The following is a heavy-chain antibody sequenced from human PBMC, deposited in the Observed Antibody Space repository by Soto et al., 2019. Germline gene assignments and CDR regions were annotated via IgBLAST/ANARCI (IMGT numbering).Heavy chain of an antibody. CDR3: ARDLGNFRWGKLPGAADY. V-gene: IGHV1-3*01. Sequence: GASVKVSCKASGYTFTSYAMHWVRQAPGQRLEWMGWINAGNGNTEYSQKFQDRVTITRDTSASTAYMELSSLRSEDTAMYYCARDLGNFRWGKLPGAADYWGQGPLVTVS. D-gene: IGHD7-27*01. J-gene: IGHJ4*02. CDR2: INAGNGNT. CDR1: GYTFTSYA.